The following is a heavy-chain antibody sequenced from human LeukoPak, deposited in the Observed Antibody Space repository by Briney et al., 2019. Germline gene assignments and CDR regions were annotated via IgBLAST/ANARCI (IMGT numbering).Heavy chain of an antibody. J-gene: IGHJ6*03. CDR2: MNPNSGNT. V-gene: IGHV1-8*02. CDR3: ARERRYFDWLSFPYYYYYMDV. D-gene: IGHD3-9*01. Sequence: ASVKVSCKASGGTFSSYAISWVRQATGQGLEWMGWMNPNSGNTGYAQKFQGRVTMTRNTSISTAYMELSSLRSEDTAVYYCARERRYFDWLSFPYYYYYMDVWGKGTTVTVSS. CDR1: GGTFSSYA.